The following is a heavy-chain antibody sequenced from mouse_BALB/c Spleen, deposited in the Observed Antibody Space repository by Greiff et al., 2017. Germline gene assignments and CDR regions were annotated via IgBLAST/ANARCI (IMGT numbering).Heavy chain of an antibody. Sequence: VQLQQPGAELVRSGASVKLSCTASGFNIKDYYMHWVKQRPEQGLEWIGWIDPENGDTEYAPKFQGKATMTADTSSNTAYLQLSSLTSEDTAVYYCNAGATNWAGSCEYWGQGTTRTVAS. CDR2: IDPENGDT. CDR3: NAGATNWAGSCEY. CDR1: GFNIKDYY. J-gene: IGHJ2*01. V-gene: IGHV14-4*02. D-gene: IGHD4-1*01.